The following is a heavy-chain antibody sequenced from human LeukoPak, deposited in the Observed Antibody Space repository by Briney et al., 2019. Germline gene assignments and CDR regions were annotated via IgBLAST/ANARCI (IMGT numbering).Heavy chain of an antibody. CDR3: VRDVHNYESSGSAFDI. Sequence: PSETLSLTCTVSGGSISSYYWSWIRQPPGKGLEWIGYIYYSGSTTYNPSLKSRVTISIDTSKNQFSLRLNSVTAADTAMYYCVRDVHNYESSGSAFDIWGQGTMVTVSS. J-gene: IGHJ3*02. CDR1: GGSISSYY. CDR2: IYYSGST. D-gene: IGHD3-22*01. V-gene: IGHV4-59*01.